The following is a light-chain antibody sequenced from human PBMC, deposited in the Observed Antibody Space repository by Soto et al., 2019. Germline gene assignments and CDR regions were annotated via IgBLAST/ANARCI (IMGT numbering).Light chain of an antibody. Sequence: EIVLTQSPGTLSLSPGERATLSCRASQSVSSSYLAWYQQKPGQAPRILMYGASSRATGIPHRFSGSGSGKDFPLTISRREPEDFAVYYCQQYGCSRGLPVGGGTKVEI. J-gene: IGKJ4*01. CDR1: QSVSSSY. V-gene: IGKV3-20*01. CDR3: QQYGCSRGLP. CDR2: GAS.